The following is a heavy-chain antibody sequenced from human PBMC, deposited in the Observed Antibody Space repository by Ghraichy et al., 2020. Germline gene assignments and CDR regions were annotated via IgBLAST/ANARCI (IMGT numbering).Heavy chain of an antibody. CDR3: ARRSNRDGYNFLSAFDI. V-gene: IGHV4-39*07. CDR1: GGSISSSSYY. Sequence: SETLSLTCTVSGGSISSSSYYWGWIRQPPGKGLEWIGSIYYSGSTYYNPSLKSRVTISVDTSKNQFSLKLSSVTAADTAVYYCARRSNRDGYNFLSAFDIWGQGTMVTVSS. J-gene: IGHJ3*02. CDR2: IYYSGST. D-gene: IGHD5-24*01.